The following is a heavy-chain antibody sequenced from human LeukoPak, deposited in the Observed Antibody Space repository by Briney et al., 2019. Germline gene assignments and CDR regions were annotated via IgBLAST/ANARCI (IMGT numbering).Heavy chain of an antibody. D-gene: IGHD3-10*01. Sequence: GGSLTLSCAASGFTFSSYNMNWVRQAPGEGLEWVSSISSSSSYIYYADSVKGRFTISRDDAKNSLYLQMNSLRAEDTAVYYCARGVWFGDFSCFDPWGQGTLVTVSS. CDR2: ISSSSSYI. CDR1: GFTFSSYN. J-gene: IGHJ5*02. V-gene: IGHV3-21*01. CDR3: ARGVWFGDFSCFDP.